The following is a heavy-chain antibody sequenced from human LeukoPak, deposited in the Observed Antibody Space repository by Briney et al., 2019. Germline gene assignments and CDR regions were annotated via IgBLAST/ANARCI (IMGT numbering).Heavy chain of an antibody. CDR3: ARVPVSGPGARFDY. J-gene: IGHJ4*02. Sequence: GASVKVSCKASGYTFTSYGISWVRQAPGQGLEWMGWISAYNVNTNDAQKLQGRVTMTTVTSTTTAYMELRSLRSDDTAVYYCARVPVSGPGARFDYWGQGTLVTVSS. V-gene: IGHV1-18*01. D-gene: IGHD4-11*01. CDR1: GYTFTSYG. CDR2: ISAYNVNT.